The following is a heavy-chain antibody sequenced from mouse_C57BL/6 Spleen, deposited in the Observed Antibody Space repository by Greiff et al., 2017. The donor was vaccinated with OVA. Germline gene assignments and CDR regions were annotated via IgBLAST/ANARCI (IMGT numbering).Heavy chain of an antibody. D-gene: IGHD1-1*01. V-gene: IGHV5-4*01. J-gene: IGHJ1*03. CDR2: ISDGGSYT. CDR3: ARGRKTTVVARNWYFDV. Sequence: VQLKESGGGLVKPGGSLKLSCAASGFTFSSYAMSWVRQTPEKRLEWVATISDGGSYTYYPDNVKGRFTISRDNAKNNLYLQMSHLKSEDTAMYYCARGRKTTVVARNWYFDVWGTGTTVTVSS. CDR1: GFTFSSYA.